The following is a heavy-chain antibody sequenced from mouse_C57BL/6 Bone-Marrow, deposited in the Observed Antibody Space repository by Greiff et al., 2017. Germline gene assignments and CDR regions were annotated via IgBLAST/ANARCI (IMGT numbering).Heavy chain of an antibody. Sequence: EVQGVESGGGLVQPGESLKLSCESNEYEFPSHDMSWVRKTPEKRLELVAAINSDGGSTYYPDTMERRFIISRDNTKKTLYLKMRSLRSEDTALYYCARHARGTRAMDYWGQGTSVTVSS. CDR2: INSDGGST. CDR3: ARHARGTRAMDY. J-gene: IGHJ4*01. V-gene: IGHV5-2*01. D-gene: IGHD3-3*01. CDR1: EYEFPSHD.